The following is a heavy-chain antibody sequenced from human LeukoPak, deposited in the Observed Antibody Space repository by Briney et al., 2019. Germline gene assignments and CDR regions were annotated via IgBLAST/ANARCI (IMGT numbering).Heavy chain of an antibody. D-gene: IGHD5-24*01. CDR1: GGTFSSYA. CDR3: ARDLYRRSDGYNY. J-gene: IGHJ4*02. Sequence: ASVKVSCKASGGTFSSYAISWVRQAPGQGLEWMGWISAYNGNTNYAQKLQGRVTMTTDTSTSTAYMELRSLRSDDTAVYYCARDLYRRSDGYNYWGQGTLVTVSS. V-gene: IGHV1-18*01. CDR2: ISAYNGNT.